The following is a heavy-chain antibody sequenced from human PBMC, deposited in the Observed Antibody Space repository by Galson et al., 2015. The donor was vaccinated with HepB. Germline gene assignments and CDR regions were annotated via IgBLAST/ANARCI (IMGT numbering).Heavy chain of an antibody. CDR3: AKITGRFNDYFF. V-gene: IGHV3-23*01. CDR2: IGGSDDTT. Sequence: SLRLSCAASGLTFSNYAMTWVRQAPGKGLEWVSTIGGSDDTTYYADSVKGRFTMSKDNSKNTLYLQMNSLRAEDTVTYYCAKITGRFNDYFFWGQGTLVTVSS. CDR1: GLTFSNYA. J-gene: IGHJ1*01. D-gene: IGHD2/OR15-2a*01.